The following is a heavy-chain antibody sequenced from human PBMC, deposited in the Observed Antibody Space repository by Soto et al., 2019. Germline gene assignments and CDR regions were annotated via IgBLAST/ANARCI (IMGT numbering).Heavy chain of an antibody. V-gene: IGHV1-8*01. CDR1: GYMFSNYD. J-gene: IGHJ4*02. Sequence: QVQLVQSGAEVKKPGASVKVSCKASGYMFSNYDIIWVRQATGQGLEWMGWMNPDSDKTDYAQKFQGRVTMTGNTSISTAYMKLTALTYEDTAIYYCARPGARYCGGDGYSSHWGQGTLVTVSS. CDR3: ARPGARYCGGDGYSSH. CDR2: MNPDSDKT. D-gene: IGHD2-21*02.